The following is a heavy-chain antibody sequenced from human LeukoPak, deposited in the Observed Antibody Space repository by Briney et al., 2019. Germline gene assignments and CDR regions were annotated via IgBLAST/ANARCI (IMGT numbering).Heavy chain of an antibody. CDR1: GGSISSYY. CDR3: ARHSYYQDAFDI. CDR2: IYYSGST. Sequence: SETLSLTCTVSGGSISSYYWSWIRQPPGKGLEWIGYIYYSGSTNYNPSLKSRVTISVDTSKNQFSLKLSSVTAADTAVYYCARHSYYQDAFDIWGQGTMVTVSS. D-gene: IGHD3-10*01. V-gene: IGHV4-59*01. J-gene: IGHJ3*02.